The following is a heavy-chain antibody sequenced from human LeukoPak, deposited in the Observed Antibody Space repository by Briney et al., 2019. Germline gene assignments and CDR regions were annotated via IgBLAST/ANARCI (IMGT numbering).Heavy chain of an antibody. V-gene: IGHV3-9*01. J-gene: IGHJ4*02. Sequence: GRSLRLSCAASGFTLDDYAMQWVRQAPGKGLEWVSGISWNSGSIGYADSVKGRFTISRDNAKNSLYLQMNSLRAEDTALYYCAKLASIAAAGPFDYWGQGTLVTVSS. CDR3: AKLASIAAAGPFDY. CDR2: ISWNSGSI. D-gene: IGHD6-13*01. CDR1: GFTLDDYA.